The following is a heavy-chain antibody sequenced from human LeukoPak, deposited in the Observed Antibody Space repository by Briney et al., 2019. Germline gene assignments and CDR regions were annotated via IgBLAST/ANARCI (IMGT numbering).Heavy chain of an antibody. V-gene: IGHV3-30*18. CDR3: AKDQNWIAAALYYYYGMDV. Sequence: GRSLRLSCAASGFTFSSYGMHWVRQAPGKGLEWVAVISYDGSNKYYADSVKGRFTISRDNSKNTLYLQMNSLRAEDTAVYYCAKDQNWIAAALYYYYGMDVWGQGTTVTVSS. J-gene: IGHJ6*02. D-gene: IGHD6-13*01. CDR2: ISYDGSNK. CDR1: GFTFSSYG.